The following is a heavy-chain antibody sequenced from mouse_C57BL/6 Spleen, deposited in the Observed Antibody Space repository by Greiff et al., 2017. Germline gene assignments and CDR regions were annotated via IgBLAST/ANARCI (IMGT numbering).Heavy chain of an antibody. Sequence: EVKVVESEGGLVQPGSSMKLSCTASGFTFSDYYMAWVRQVPEKGLEWVANINYDGSSTYYLDSLKSRFIISGDNATNVLYLQMSRLKSDTTATYYCACVGWYVGRSSWCFAVWGTGTTVTVSA. CDR3: ACVGWYVGRSSWCFAV. CDR1: GFTFSDYY. J-gene: IGHJ1*03. D-gene: IGHD1-1*01. CDR2: INYDGSST. V-gene: IGHV5-16*01.